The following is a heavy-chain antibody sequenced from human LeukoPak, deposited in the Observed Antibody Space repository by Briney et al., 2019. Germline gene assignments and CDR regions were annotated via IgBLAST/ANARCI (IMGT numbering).Heavy chain of an antibody. D-gene: IGHD6-13*01. CDR1: RFTLSSFA. J-gene: IGHJ5*01. Sequence: GGSLRLSCVASRFTLSSFAMSWVRQAPGNGLEWVSSIGVSGGGTHHADSAMRRFTISRDIFKNTLYLQMNNLRAEDTAVYFCAKSGSPRISSSSCLWFDSWGQGTLVAVSS. V-gene: IGHV3-23*01. CDR3: AKSGSPRISSSSCLWFDS. CDR2: IGVSGGGT.